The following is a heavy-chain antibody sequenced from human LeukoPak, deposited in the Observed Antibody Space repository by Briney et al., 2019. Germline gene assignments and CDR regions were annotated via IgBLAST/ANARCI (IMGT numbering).Heavy chain of an antibody. Sequence: ASVKVSCKASGGTFSSYAISWVRQAPGQGLEWKGGIIPIFGTANYAQKFQGRVTITADESTSTAYMELSSLRSEDTAVYYCARDGYGSGSFYYYGMDVWGQGTTVTVSS. CDR2: IIPIFGTA. CDR3: ARDGYGSGSFYYYGMDV. V-gene: IGHV1-69*13. J-gene: IGHJ6*02. CDR1: GGTFSSYA. D-gene: IGHD3-10*01.